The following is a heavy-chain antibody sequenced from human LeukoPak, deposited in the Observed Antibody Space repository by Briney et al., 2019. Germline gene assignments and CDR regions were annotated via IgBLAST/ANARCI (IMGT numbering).Heavy chain of an antibody. CDR1: GFTFSSYG. CDR3: VKPIVGATHYYYYMDV. V-gene: IGHV3-30*02. Sequence: PGGSLRLSCAASGFTFSSYGMHWVRQAPGKGLEWVAFIRYDGSNKYYADSVKGRFTISRDNSKNTLYLQMNSLRAEDTAVYYCVKPIVGATHYYYYMDVWGKGTTVTVSS. J-gene: IGHJ6*03. CDR2: IRYDGSNK. D-gene: IGHD1-26*01.